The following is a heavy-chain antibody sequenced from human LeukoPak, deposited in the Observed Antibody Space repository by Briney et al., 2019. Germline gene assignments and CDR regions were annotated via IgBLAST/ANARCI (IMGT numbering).Heavy chain of an antibody. CDR3: ARVARDTAMVTSFYYYYYMDV. D-gene: IGHD5-18*01. CDR2: IYTSGST. J-gene: IGHJ6*03. V-gene: IGHV4-4*09. CDR1: GGSISSYY. Sequence: SETLSLTCTVSGGSISSYYWSWIRRPPGKGLEWIGYIYTSGSTNYNPSLKSRVTISVDTSKNQFSLKLSSVTAADTAVYYCARVARDTAMVTSFYYYYYMDVWGKGTTVTVSS.